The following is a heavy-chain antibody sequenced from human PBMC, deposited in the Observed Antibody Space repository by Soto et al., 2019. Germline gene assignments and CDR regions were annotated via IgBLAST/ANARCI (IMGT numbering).Heavy chain of an antibody. J-gene: IGHJ4*02. V-gene: IGHV3-23*01. D-gene: IGHD7-27*01. Sequence: VQLLESGGGLVQPGGSLRLSCAASGFTFSSYAMSWVRQAPGKGLEWVSGISGGGDSTYNADSVKGRFTISRDNSKNTLYLQMNSLRAEDTAVYYWAKLWGPTRYFFDYWGQGTLVTVSS. CDR3: AKLWGPTRYFFDY. CDR2: ISGGGDST. CDR1: GFTFSSYA.